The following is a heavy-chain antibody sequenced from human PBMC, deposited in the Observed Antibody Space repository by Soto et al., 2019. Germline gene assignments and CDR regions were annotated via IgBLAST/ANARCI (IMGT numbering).Heavy chain of an antibody. CDR2: ISSSSSYI. CDR1: GFTFSSYS. CDR3: ARSGIAAVAGGYYYYGMDV. D-gene: IGHD6-13*01. V-gene: IGHV3-21*01. J-gene: IGHJ6*02. Sequence: PGGSLRLSCAASGFTFSSYSMNWVRQAPGKGLEWVSSISSSSSYICYADSVKGRFTISRDNAKNSLYLQMNSLRAEDTAVYYCARSGIAAVAGGYYYYGMDVWGQGTTVTVSS.